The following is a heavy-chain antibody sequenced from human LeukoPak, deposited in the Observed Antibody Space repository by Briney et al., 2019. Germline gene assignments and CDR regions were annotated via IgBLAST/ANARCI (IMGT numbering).Heavy chain of an antibody. CDR1: DESLSGYY. CDR2: INYNRQT. D-gene: IGHD2-2*01. CDR3: ARVPRSYCSSTSCYLGGVWFDP. J-gene: IGHJ5*02. V-gene: IGHV4-34*01. Sequence: SETLSLTCDVNDESLSGYYWTWIRQAPGKGLEWIAEINYNRQTNYNPSLKSRITISVDTSKKQFSLQLRSVTAADAAVYYCARVPRSYCSSTSCYLGGVWFDPWGQGTLVTVSS.